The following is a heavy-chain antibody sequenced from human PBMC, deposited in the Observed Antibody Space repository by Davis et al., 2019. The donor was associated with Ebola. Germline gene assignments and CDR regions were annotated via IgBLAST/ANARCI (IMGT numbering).Heavy chain of an antibody. CDR2: LGLSADT. CDR3: VKGGGYFDTSGYPFDY. D-gene: IGHD3-22*01. J-gene: IGHJ4*02. Sequence: GGSLRLSCAASGFIFRNYVMSWVRQAPGKGLEWVSTLGLSADTYYADSVKGRFTISRDNSKNTLHLQMNSLRVEDTAIYYCVKGGGYFDTSGYPFDYWGQGTLVTVSS. CDR1: GFIFRNYV. V-gene: IGHV3-23*01.